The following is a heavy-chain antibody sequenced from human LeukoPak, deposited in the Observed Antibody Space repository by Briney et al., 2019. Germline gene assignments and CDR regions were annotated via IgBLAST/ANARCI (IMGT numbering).Heavy chain of an antibody. Sequence: SVKVSCKASGGTFSSYAISWVRQAPGQGLEWMGGIIPIFGTANYAQKFQGRVTITADESTSTAYMELSSLRSEDTAVYYCARETTVVTPGKFDYWGQGTLVTVSS. V-gene: IGHV1-69*01. J-gene: IGHJ4*02. CDR1: GGTFSSYA. CDR3: ARETTVVTPGKFDY. CDR2: IIPIFGTA. D-gene: IGHD4-23*01.